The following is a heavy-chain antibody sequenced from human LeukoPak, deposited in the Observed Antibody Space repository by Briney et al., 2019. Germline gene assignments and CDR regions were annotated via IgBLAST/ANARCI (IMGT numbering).Heavy chain of an antibody. CDR1: GYTFTGYY. Sequence: ASVKVSCKASGYTFTGYYMHWVRQAPGQGLEWMGWINPNSGGTNYAQKFQGRVTMTRDTSISTAYMEPSRLRSDDTAVYYCARGVFPIVVVADRFDPWGQGTLVTVSS. V-gene: IGHV1-2*02. J-gene: IGHJ5*02. CDR3: ARGVFPIVVVADRFDP. CDR2: INPNSGGT. D-gene: IGHD2-15*01.